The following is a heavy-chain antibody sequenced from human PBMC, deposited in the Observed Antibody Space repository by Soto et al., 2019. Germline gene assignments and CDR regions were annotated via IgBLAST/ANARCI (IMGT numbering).Heavy chain of an antibody. CDR3: AKDAVSANGERDWFDP. D-gene: IGHD2-21*02. J-gene: IGHJ5*02. Sequence: PGGSLRLSCAASGFTFSSYAMTWVRQAPGKGLEWVSSIHGSAGGAYYSDSVKGRFTVSRADSQKTLFLQMTSLRVDDTAIYYCAKDAVSANGERDWFDPWGQGILVTVSS. CDR1: GFTFSSYA. V-gene: IGHV3-23*01. CDR2: IHGSAGGA.